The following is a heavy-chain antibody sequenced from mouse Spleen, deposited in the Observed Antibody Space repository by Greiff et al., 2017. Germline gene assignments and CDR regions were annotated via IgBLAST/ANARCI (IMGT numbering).Heavy chain of an antibody. CDR3: ARQTGYYFDY. CDR2: INSNGGST. CDR1: GFTFSSYA. V-gene: IGHV5-6-2*01. D-gene: IGHD4-1*01. J-gene: IGHJ2*01. Sequence: EVQGVESGGGLVKPGGSLKLSCAASGFTFSSYAMSWVRQTPEKRLEWVAAINSNGGSTYYPDTVKDRFTISRDNAKNTLYLQMSSLRSEDTALYYCARQTGYYFDYWGQGTTLTVSS.